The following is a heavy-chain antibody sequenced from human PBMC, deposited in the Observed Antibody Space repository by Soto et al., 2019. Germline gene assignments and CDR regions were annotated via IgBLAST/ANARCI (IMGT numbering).Heavy chain of an antibody. V-gene: IGHV3-23*01. CDR2: ISGSGGST. J-gene: IGHJ4*02. CDR1: GFTFSSYA. D-gene: IGHD2-15*01. CDR3: ARGTSGVVVDPYYFDY. Sequence: GGSLRLSCAASGFTFSSYAMSWVRQAPGKGLEWVSAISGSGGSTYYADSVKGRFTISRDNSKNSLYLQMNSLRAEDTALYYCARGTSGVVVDPYYFDYWGQGTLVTVSS.